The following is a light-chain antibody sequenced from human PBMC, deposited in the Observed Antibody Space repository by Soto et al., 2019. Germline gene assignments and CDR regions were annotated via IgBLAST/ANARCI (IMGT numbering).Light chain of an antibody. J-gene: IGKJ5*01. CDR1: QSVTSSY. Sequence: EIVLTQSPGTLSLSPGEXATLSCMSSQSVTSSYLAWYQQKPGQAPRLLIYGASSRATGIPDRFSGSGSETDFTLTISRLEPEDFAVYYCQQYATSPITFGQGTRLEIK. CDR2: GAS. CDR3: QQYATSPIT. V-gene: IGKV3-20*01.